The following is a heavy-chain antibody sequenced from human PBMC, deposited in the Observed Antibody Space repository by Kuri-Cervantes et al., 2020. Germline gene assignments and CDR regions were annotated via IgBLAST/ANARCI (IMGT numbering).Heavy chain of an antibody. CDR1: GYTLTELS. V-gene: IGHV1-24*01. J-gene: IGHJ1*01. Sequence: ASVKVSCKVSGYTLTELSMHWVRQAPGKGLEWMGGFDPEDGETIYAQKFQGRVTMTEDTSTDTAYMELSSLRSEDTAVYHCATPPGLVGATRLYFQHWGQGTLVTVSS. CDR3: ATPPGLVGATRLYFQH. CDR2: FDPEDGET. D-gene: IGHD1-26*01.